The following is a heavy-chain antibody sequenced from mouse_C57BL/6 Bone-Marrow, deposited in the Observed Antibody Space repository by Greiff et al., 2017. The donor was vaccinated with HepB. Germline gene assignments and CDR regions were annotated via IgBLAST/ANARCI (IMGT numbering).Heavy chain of an antibody. CDR2: IRSKSVNYAT. Sequence: EVQLEESGGGLVQPGGSMKLSCVASGFTFSNYWMNWVRQSPEKGLEWVAQIRSKSVNYATHYAESVTGRFTIARDDSKSSVYLQMNNLRAEDIGIYYCTVPVYYGSSHIDYWGQGTTLTVSS. V-gene: IGHV6-3*01. D-gene: IGHD1-1*01. J-gene: IGHJ2*01. CDR1: GFTFSNYW. CDR3: TVPVYYGSSHIDY.